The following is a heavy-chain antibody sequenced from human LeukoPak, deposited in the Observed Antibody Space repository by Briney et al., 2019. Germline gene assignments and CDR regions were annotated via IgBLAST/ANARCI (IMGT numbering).Heavy chain of an antibody. CDR3: ARVTDGYKRVDAFDI. Sequence: ASVKVSCKASGYTFTGYYMHWVRQAPGQGLEWTGWINPNSGGTNYAQKFQGRVTMTRDTSISTAYMELSRLRSDDTAVYYCARVTDGYKRVDAFDIWGQGTMVTVSS. J-gene: IGHJ3*02. D-gene: IGHD5-24*01. CDR1: GYTFTGYY. CDR2: INPNSGGT. V-gene: IGHV1-2*02.